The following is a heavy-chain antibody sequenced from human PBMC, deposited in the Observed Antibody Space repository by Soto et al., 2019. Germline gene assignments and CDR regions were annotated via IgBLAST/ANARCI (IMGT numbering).Heavy chain of an antibody. J-gene: IGHJ4*02. V-gene: IGHV3-23*01. CDR1: GFTFSSFA. CDR2: ISHDGGGT. D-gene: IGHD4-17*01. Sequence: GGSLRLSCAASGFTFSSFAMHWVRQAPGKGLEWVSSISHDGGGTYYADSVKGRFTISRDNSKNTLYLQMNTLRAEDAAVYYCAKGPYSGDYAYFDFWGQGTLVTVSS. CDR3: AKGPYSGDYAYFDF.